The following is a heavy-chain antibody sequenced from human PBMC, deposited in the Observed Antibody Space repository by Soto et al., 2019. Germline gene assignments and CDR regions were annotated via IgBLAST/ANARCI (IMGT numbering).Heavy chain of an antibody. J-gene: IGHJ4*02. Sequence: QVHLQESGPGLVKPSETLSLTCSLSGSSISDFYWSWIRQPPGKGLEWIGHIHSGSTNYNPSLKIRVTISVDTSKNQLSLKLSSLTPADTAIYYCERSTGWPGFDFWGQGALVTVSS. D-gene: IGHD6-19*01. CDR2: IHSGST. V-gene: IGHV4-59*01. CDR3: ERSTGWPGFDF. CDR1: GSSISDFY.